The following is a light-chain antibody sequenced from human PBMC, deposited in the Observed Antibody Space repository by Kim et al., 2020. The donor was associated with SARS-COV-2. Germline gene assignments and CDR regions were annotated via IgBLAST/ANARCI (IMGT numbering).Light chain of an antibody. V-gene: IGKV1-33*01. CDR2: DAS. CDR3: QQYDTLPYT. Sequence: DLQMTQSPSSLSASIGDRVTITCQASQDISNYLNWYQQRPGKAPKLLIYDASNLETGVPSRFSGSGSGTHFTFTISSLQPEDIATYYCQQYDTLPYTVGQGTKLEI. J-gene: IGKJ2*01. CDR1: QDISNY.